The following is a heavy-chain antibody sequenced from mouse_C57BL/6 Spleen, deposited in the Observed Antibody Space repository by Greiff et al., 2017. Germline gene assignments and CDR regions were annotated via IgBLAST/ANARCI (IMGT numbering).Heavy chain of an antibody. V-gene: IGHV1-26*01. J-gene: IGHJ1*03. CDR1: GYTFTDYY. CDR2: INPNNGGT. CDR3: ARYGYYGSSHWYFDV. D-gene: IGHD1-1*01. Sequence: EVQLQQSGPELVKPGASVKISCKASGYTFTDYYMNWVKQSHGKSLEWIGDINPNNGGTSYNQKFKGKATLTVDKSSSTAYMELRSLTSEDSAIYYCARYGYYGSSHWYFDVWGTGTTVTVSS.